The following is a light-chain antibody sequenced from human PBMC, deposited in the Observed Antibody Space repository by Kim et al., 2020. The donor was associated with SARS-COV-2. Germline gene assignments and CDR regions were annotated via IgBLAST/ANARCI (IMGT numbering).Light chain of an antibody. CDR3: QQYHAYWT. V-gene: IGKV1-5*01. J-gene: IGKJ1*01. CDR1: QSINKW. CDR2: DAS. Sequence: LSSSVGDRVTITCRASQSINKWLAWYQQKPGTAPKLLIYDASTLESGVPSTFSGSGSETEFTLTISSLQPDDLATYYCQQYHAYWTFGQGTKVEI.